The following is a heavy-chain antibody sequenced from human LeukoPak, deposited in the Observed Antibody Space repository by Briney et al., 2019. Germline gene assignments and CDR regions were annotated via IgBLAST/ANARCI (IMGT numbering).Heavy chain of an antibody. V-gene: IGHV4-34*01. CDR3: ARGQWFRAF. CDR2: IHYSGSV. D-gene: IGHD3-10*01. J-gene: IGHJ4*02. CDR1: GGSFSGYY. Sequence: SETLSLTCAVYGGSFSGYYWTWIRQPPGKGLKWIGEIHYSGSVTYNPSLETRVTISVDTSKNQFSLRINSVTAADTAVYYCARGQWFRAFWSRGTPVTVSS.